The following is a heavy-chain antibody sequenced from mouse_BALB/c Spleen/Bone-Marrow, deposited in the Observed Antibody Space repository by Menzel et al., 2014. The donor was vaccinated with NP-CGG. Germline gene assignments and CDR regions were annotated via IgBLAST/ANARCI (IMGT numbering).Heavy chain of an antibody. D-gene: IGHD2-2*01. CDR2: ISSGGSNT. CDR3: ARQRGYANAMDY. V-gene: IGHV5-12-1*01. Sequence: EVKLVESGGGLVKPGGSLKFSCAASGFAFSGYDMSWVRQTPEKRLEWVAYISSGGSNTYYPDTVKGRFTISRDNAKNTLYLQMNSLKSEDTAMYYCARQRGYANAMDYWGQGISVTVSS. CDR1: GFAFSGYD. J-gene: IGHJ4*01.